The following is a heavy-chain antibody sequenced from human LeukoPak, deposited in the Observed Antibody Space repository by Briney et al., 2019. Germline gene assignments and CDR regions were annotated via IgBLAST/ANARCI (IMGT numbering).Heavy chain of an antibody. CDR2: INGGNSDT. CDR1: GFTFSSYA. CDR3: AKDLLRWAFDY. D-gene: IGHD2-15*01. J-gene: IGHJ4*02. V-gene: IGHV3-23*01. Sequence: GGSLSLSCAASGFTFSSYAMSWVRQAPGKGLEWVSAINGGNSDTNYAESVKGRFTISRDNSRNTLYLQMNSLRAEDTAVYYCAKDLLRWAFDYWGQGTLVTVSS.